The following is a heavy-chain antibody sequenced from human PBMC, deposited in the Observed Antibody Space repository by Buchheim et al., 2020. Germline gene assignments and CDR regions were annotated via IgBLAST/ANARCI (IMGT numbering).Heavy chain of an antibody. CDR1: GFTFSSYA. CDR3: AKDLRGGTMFGFDY. Sequence: EVQLVESGGGLVQPGGSLRLSCAASGFTFSSYAMSWVRQAPGKGLEWVSAISGSGGSTYYVDSVRGRFTISRDTYQNTLDMPMNSLRAEDTAVYYCAKDLRGGTMFGFDYWGQGTL. D-gene: IGHD3-10*02. CDR2: ISGSGGST. J-gene: IGHJ4*02. V-gene: IGHV3-23*04.